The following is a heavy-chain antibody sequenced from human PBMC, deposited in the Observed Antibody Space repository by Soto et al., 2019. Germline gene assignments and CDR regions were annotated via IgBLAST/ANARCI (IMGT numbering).Heavy chain of an antibody. J-gene: IGHJ4*02. Sequence: ASVKVSCKPSGYSLTGYYIHWVRQAPGQGLEWMGWIKPNSGDTNYAQKFQGRVTMTSDTSISTAYMELTSLKSDDTALYYCARGPSMVGSRPFDYWGQGTLVTVSS. CDR2: IKPNSGDT. V-gene: IGHV1-2*02. CDR1: GYSLTGYY. D-gene: IGHD3-10*01. CDR3: ARGPSMVGSRPFDY.